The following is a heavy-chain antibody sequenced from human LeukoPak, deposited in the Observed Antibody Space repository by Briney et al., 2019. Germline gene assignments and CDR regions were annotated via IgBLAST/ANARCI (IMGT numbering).Heavy chain of an antibody. Sequence: GGSLRLSCAASGFTFSIYVMSWVRQAPGKGLEWVSTLSGRGGNSYYADSVKGRFTISRDNSKNMLYLQMNSLRAEDTAVYYCAKDLVYYYDSSGYYYFDYWGQGTLVTVSS. J-gene: IGHJ4*02. CDR3: AKDLVYYYDSSGYYYFDY. CDR2: LSGRGGNS. V-gene: IGHV3-23*01. CDR1: GFTFSIYV. D-gene: IGHD3-22*01.